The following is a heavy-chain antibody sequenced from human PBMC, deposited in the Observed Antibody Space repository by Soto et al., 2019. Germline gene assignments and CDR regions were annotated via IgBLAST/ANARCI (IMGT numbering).Heavy chain of an antibody. CDR1: GGSISSYY. CDR2: IYNSGST. CDR3: AREFNQFDY. V-gene: IGHV4-59*01. Sequence: SETLSLTCTVSGGSISSYYWSWIRQPPGKGLEWIGYIYNSGSTHYNPSLKSRVTISLDTSKNQFSLKLSSVTAADTAVYYCAREFNQFDYWGQGTLVTVSS. J-gene: IGHJ4*02.